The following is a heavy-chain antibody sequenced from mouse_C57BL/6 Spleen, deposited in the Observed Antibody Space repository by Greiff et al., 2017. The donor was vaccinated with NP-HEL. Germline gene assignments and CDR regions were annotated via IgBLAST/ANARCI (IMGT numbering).Heavy chain of an antibody. D-gene: IGHD2-2*01. J-gene: IGHJ2*01. CDR2: IHPNSGST. Sequence: QVQLQQPGAELVKPGASVKLSCKASGYTFTSYWMHWVKQRPGQGLEWIGMIHPNSGSTNYNEKFKSKATLTVDKSSSTAYMQLSSLTSEDSAVYYCVSWRLPYYFDYWGQGTTLTVSS. CDR1: GYTFTSYW. V-gene: IGHV1-64*01. CDR3: VSWRLPYYFDY.